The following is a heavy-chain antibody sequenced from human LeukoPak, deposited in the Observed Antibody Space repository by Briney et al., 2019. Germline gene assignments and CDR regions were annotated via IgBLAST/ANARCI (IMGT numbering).Heavy chain of an antibody. CDR1: GFTSSSYW. D-gene: IGHD3-3*01. CDR3: ARGVWRDYYAFDI. J-gene: IGHJ3*02. V-gene: IGHV3-74*01. CDR2: INSDGSST. Sequence: GGSLRLSCAASGFTSSSYWMHWVRQAPGKGLVWVSRINSDGSSTSYANSVQGRFTISRDNAKNTLYLQMNSLRAEDTAVYYCARGVWRDYYAFDIWGQGTMVTVSS.